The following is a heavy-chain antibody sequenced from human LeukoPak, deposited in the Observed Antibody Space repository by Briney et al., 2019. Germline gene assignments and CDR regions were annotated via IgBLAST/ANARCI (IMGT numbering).Heavy chain of an antibody. J-gene: IGHJ4*02. CDR3: WRPNVLSSVDF. CDR2: IFGGGDT. Sequence: GGSLRLSCAGSGYTVGSNYMTWVRQAPGKGLEWVSLIFGGGDTRYADSVKGRFTISKDNSKNTVHLQMNSLRADDTAVYFCWRPNVLSSVDFWGQGTLVTVAS. CDR1: GYTVGSNY. D-gene: IGHD5/OR15-5a*01. V-gene: IGHV3-53*01.